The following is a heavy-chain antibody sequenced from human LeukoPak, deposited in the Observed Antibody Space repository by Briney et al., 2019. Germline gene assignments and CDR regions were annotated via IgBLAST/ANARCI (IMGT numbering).Heavy chain of an antibody. D-gene: IGHD6-19*01. J-gene: IGHJ3*02. CDR1: GYTFTSYG. CDR3: ARDRPYSSGWYSPVSLGFDI. Sequence: EASVKVSCKASGYTFTSYGISWVRQAPGQGLEWMGWISAYNGNTNYAQKLQGRVTMTTDTSTSTAYMELRSLRSDDTAVYYCARDRPYSSGWYSPVSLGFDIWGQGTMVTVSS. CDR2: ISAYNGNT. V-gene: IGHV1-18*01.